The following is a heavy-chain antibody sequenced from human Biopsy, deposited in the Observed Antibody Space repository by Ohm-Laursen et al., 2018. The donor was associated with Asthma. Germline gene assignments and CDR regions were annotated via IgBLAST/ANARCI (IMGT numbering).Heavy chain of an antibody. J-gene: IGHJ4*02. D-gene: IGHD5-12*01. CDR2: ISYDGNHK. CDR1: GFTFSTSW. Sequence: SSLRLSCAASGFTFSTSWMTWVRQAPGKGLEWVAVISYDGNHKFYEDSVKGRFTISRDNSKNTLYLQMNSLRTEDTAVYYCAKRRGYSGHDNDYWGQGTLVIVFS. V-gene: IGHV3-30*18. CDR3: AKRRGYSGHDNDY.